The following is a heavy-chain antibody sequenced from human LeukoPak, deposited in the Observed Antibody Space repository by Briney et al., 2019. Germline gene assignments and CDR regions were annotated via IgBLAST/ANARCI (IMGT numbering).Heavy chain of an antibody. CDR3: ETDQRYAFDY. D-gene: IGHD3-9*01. CDR1: GLSFTDYP. Sequence: HSGGSLRLSCATSGLSFTDYPMNWVRQAPGKGLEWISNIRTTAEGAKYAYYADSVKGRVTISRDDGKNTLYLHMNSLRDDDTAVYYCETDQRYAFDYWGQGILVTVSS. J-gene: IGHJ4*02. V-gene: IGHV3-48*02. CDR2: IRTTAEGAKYA.